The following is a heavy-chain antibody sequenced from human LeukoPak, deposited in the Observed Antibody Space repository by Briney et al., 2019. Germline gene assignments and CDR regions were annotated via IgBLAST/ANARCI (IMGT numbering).Heavy chain of an antibody. CDR3: ARLGEGAVGHS. Sequence: GASVKVSCKASGGTFGSYVINWVRQAPGQGLEWMGGIIPMFDTTYYAQKFQGRVTITADKSTTTAYMEVSSLRSEDTAVYYCARLGEGAVGHSWGQGTLATVSS. V-gene: IGHV1-69*06. CDR2: IIPMFDTT. J-gene: IGHJ4*02. D-gene: IGHD6-13*01. CDR1: GGTFGSYV.